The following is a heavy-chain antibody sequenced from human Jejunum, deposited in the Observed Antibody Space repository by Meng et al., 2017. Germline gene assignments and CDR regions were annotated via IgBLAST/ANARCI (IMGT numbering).Heavy chain of an antibody. J-gene: IGHJ6*02. Sequence: GGSLRLSCAASGFTFSSYEMKWVRQAPGKGLEWISYISSGASTIYYADSVKGRFTISRDNAKNSLYLQMNSLRAEDTAIYYCAREGLQFSMDVWGQGTTVTVSS. V-gene: IGHV3-48*03. CDR3: AREGLQFSMDV. CDR1: GFTFSSYE. CDR2: ISSGASTI.